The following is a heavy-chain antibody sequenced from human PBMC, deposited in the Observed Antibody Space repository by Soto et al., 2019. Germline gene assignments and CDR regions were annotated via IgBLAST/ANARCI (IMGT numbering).Heavy chain of an antibody. J-gene: IGHJ4*02. CDR1: GGSISSTNW. CDR3: ARGLAAPTAGTLDY. CDR2: IYHRGST. D-gene: IGHD1-1*01. Sequence: PSETLSLTCAVSGGSISSTNWWNWVRQPPGKGLEWIGDIYHRGSTNYNPSLKSRVTISVDKSKNQFSLRLSLVTAADTAVYYCARGLAAPTAGTLDYWGLGIPVTVSS. V-gene: IGHV4-4*02.